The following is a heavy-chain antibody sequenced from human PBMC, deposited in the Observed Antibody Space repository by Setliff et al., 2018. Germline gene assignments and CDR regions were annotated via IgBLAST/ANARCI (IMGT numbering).Heavy chain of an antibody. Sequence: KPSETLSLTCTVSGGSINSGGYYWTWIRQHPGKGLEWIGCAYHSGSTYYNPSLKSRVAISVDTSKNQLSLKLSSVTAADTAVYYCARALGFDPVYHYYMDVWGKGTTVTVSS. V-gene: IGHV4-31*03. J-gene: IGHJ6*03. D-gene: IGHD3-9*01. CDR2: AYHSGST. CDR1: GGSINSGGYY. CDR3: ARALGFDPVYHYYMDV.